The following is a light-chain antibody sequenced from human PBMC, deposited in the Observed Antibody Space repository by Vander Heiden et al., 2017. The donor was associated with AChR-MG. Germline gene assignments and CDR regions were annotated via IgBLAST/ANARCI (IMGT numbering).Light chain of an antibody. CDR2: KAS. J-gene: IGKJ4*01. Sequence: DIQMTQSPSTLSASVGDRVTITCRASQTISSLLAWYQQKPGKAPEFLIYKASSLQSGVPSRFSGSGSGTEFTLTISSLQPDDFATYYCQQYDSYPLTFGGETKVEIK. CDR1: QTISSL. CDR3: QQYDSYPLT. V-gene: IGKV1-5*03.